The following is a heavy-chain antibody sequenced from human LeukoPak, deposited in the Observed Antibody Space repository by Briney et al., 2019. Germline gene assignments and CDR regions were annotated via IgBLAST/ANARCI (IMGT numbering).Heavy chain of an antibody. V-gene: IGHV4-59*01. CDR2: IYYGGST. Sequence: SETLSLTCTVSGGSISSYYWSWIRQPPGKGLEWIGYIYYGGSTNYNPSLKSRVTISVDTSKNQFSLKLSSVTAADTAVYYCARGRFLEWLFPTDWGQGTLVTVSS. CDR3: ARGRFLEWLFPTD. D-gene: IGHD3-3*01. J-gene: IGHJ4*02. CDR1: GGSISSYY.